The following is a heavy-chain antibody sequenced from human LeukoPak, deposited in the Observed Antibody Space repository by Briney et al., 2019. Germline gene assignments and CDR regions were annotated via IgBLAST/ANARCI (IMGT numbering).Heavy chain of an antibody. J-gene: IGHJ5*02. Sequence: SETLSLTCAVYGGSFSGYYWSWIRQPPGKGLEWIGEINHSGSTNYNPSLKSRVTISVDTSKNQFSLKLSSVTAADTAVYYCARRNLIYYDFWSGYSRDWFDPWGQGTLVTVSS. CDR1: GGSFSGYY. V-gene: IGHV4-34*01. CDR2: INHSGST. D-gene: IGHD3-3*01. CDR3: ARRNLIYYDFWSGYSRDWFDP.